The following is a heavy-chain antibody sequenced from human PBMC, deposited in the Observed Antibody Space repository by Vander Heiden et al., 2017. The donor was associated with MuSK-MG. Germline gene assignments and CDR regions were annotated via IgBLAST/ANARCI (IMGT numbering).Heavy chain of an antibody. CDR3: ARATRYYDYVWGSYRLNWFDP. J-gene: IGHJ5*02. V-gene: IGHV4-59*01. D-gene: IGHD3-16*02. Sequence: QVQLQDSGPVLVKPSEIMYLSYTVTVCCIGSYYWSGIRQPPGKGLEWIGYIYYSGSTNYNPSLKSRVTIAVDTSKNQFSLKLSSVTAADTAVYYCARATRYYDYVWGSYRLNWFDPWGQGTLVTVSS. CDR2: IYYSGST. CDR1: VCCIGSYY.